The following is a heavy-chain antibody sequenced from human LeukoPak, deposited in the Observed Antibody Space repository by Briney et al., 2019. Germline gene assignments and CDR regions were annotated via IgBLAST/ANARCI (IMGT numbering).Heavy chain of an antibody. CDR1: GFTFSSYA. CDR3: ARDAAAVAPAYYFDY. D-gene: IGHD6-19*01. V-gene: IGHV3-30*04. CDR2: ISYDGSNK. J-gene: IGHJ4*02. Sequence: GGSLRLSCAASGFTFSSYAMHWVRQAPGKGLEWVAVISYDGSNKYYADSVKGRFTISRDNPKNTLYLQMNSLRAEDTAVYYCARDAAAVAPAYYFDYWGQGTLVTVSS.